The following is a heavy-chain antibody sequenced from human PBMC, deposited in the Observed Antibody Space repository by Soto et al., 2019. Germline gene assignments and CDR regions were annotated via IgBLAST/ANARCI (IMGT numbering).Heavy chain of an antibody. CDR2: IRGFSPYT. CDR1: GFTFRTYT. D-gene: IGHD3-10*01. J-gene: IGHJ6*02. CDR3: ARDRGYDAHDYYYHAMDV. Sequence: GGSLRLSCISSGFTFRTYTMNWVRQAPGKGLEWVSGIRGFSPYTFYAESVRGRFTISRDNAKNSLFLQMDSLRAEDTAVYYCARDRGYDAHDYYYHAMDVWGQGTTVTVPS. V-gene: IGHV3-21*01.